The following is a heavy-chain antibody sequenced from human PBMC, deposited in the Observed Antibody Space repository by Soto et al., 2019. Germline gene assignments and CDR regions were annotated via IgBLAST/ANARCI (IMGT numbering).Heavy chain of an antibody. CDR1: GGSISSYY. V-gene: IGHV4-59*08. CDR3: ARSGSSWYLFSGYFQH. CDR2: IYYSGST. Sequence: SETLSLTCTVSGGSISSYYWSWIRQPPGKGLEWIGYIYYSGSTNYNPSLKSRVTISVDTSKNQFSLKLSSVTAADTAVYYCARSGSSWYLFSGYFQHWGQGTLVTVSS. D-gene: IGHD6-13*01. J-gene: IGHJ1*01.